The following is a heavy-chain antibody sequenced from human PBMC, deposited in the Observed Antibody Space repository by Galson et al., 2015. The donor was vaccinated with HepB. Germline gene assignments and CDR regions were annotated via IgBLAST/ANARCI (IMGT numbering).Heavy chain of an antibody. Sequence: SLRLSCAASGFTFSSHSMNWVRQAPGKGLEWVSSISSSSSYIYYADSVKGRFTISRDNAKNSLYLQMNSLRAEDTAVYCCARSPPRYCSGGSCYSGYYYYYMDVWGKGTTVTVSS. J-gene: IGHJ6*03. CDR1: GFTFSSHS. CDR3: ARSPPRYCSGGSCYSGYYYYYMDV. D-gene: IGHD2-15*01. CDR2: ISSSSSYI. V-gene: IGHV3-21*01.